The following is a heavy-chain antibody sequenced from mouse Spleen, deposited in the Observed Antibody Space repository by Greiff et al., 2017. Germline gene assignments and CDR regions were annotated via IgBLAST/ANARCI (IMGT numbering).Heavy chain of an antibody. V-gene: IGHV5-9-2*01. CDR1: GFTFSSYG. CDR3: VAQYYGSSYYFDY. Sequence: EVQLVESGGGLVKPGGSLKLSCAASGFTFSSYGMSWVRQTPEKRLEWVATISGGGSYTYYPDSVKGRFTISRDNAKNNLYLQMSSLRSEDTALYYCVAQYYGSSYYFDYWGQGTTLTVSS. D-gene: IGHD1-1*01. CDR2: ISGGGSYT. J-gene: IGHJ2*01.